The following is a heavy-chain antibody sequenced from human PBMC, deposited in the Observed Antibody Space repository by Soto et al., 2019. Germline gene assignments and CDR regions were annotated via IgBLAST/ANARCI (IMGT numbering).Heavy chain of an antibody. CDR2: ISYDGSNK. D-gene: IGHD3-10*01. Sequence: SLRLSCAASGFTFSSYAMHWVRQAPGKGLEWVAVISYDGSNKYYADSVKGRFTISRDNSKNTLYLQMNSLRAEDTAVYYCAKGSGSYNYYYGMDVWGQGTTVTVSS. V-gene: IGHV3-30-3*01. J-gene: IGHJ6*02. CDR1: GFTFSSYA. CDR3: AKGSGSYNYYYGMDV.